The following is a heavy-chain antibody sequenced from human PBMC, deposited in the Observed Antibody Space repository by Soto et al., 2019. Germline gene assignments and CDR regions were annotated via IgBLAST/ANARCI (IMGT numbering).Heavy chain of an antibody. CDR2: IYYSGST. CDR1: GGSISSSSYY. D-gene: IGHD3-22*01. Sequence: SETLSLTCTVSGGSISSSSYYWGWIRQPPGKGLEWIGSIYYSGSTYYNPSLKSRVTISVDTSKNQFSLKLSSVTAADTAVYYCARPLFYYYDSSGYAALSYYYGMDVWGQGTTVTVSS. CDR3: ARPLFYYYDSSGYAALSYYYGMDV. V-gene: IGHV4-39*01. J-gene: IGHJ6*02.